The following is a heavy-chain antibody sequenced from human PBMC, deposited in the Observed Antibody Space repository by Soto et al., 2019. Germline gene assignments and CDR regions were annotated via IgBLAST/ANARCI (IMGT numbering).Heavy chain of an antibody. D-gene: IGHD6-6*01. CDR3: ARGDTYSSSSLADHDAFDI. CDR2: IYYSGST. J-gene: IGHJ3*02. Sequence: LSLTCTVSGGSISSYYWSWIRQPPGKGLEWIGYIYYSGSTNYNPSLKSRVTISVDTSKNQFSLKLSSVTAADTAVYYCARGDTYSSSSLADHDAFDIWGQGTMVTVSS. V-gene: IGHV4-59*01. CDR1: GGSISSYY.